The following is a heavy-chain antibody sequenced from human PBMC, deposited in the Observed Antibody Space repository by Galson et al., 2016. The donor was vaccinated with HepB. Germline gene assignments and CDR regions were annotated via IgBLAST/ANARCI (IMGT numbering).Heavy chain of an antibody. Sequence: SLRLSCAASGFTVSSNYITWVRQAPGKGLEFVSYISSSGDTIYYADSVKGRFTISRDNTKNSLYLQMNSLRAEDTAVYYCAREAIRGSSRDDFDYWGQGTLVTVSS. D-gene: IGHD2-2*01. CDR3: AREAIRGSSRDDFDY. V-gene: IGHV3-11*04. CDR2: ISSSGDTI. CDR1: GFTVSSNY. J-gene: IGHJ4*02.